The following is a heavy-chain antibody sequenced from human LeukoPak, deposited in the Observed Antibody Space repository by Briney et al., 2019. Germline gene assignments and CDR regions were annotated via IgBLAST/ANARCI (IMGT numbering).Heavy chain of an antibody. CDR2: IYYTGHN. Sequence: SQTLSLTCTVSGGSVSSSTYYWGWIRQPPGKGLEWIASIYYTGHNYYNPSLKSRVTISVDTSKNHFSLSLNSVTAADTAVYYCARQQCNGGSCYSRAIWFDPWGQGTLVSVSS. CDR1: GGSVSSSTYY. J-gene: IGHJ5*02. CDR3: ARQQCNGGSCYSRAIWFDP. D-gene: IGHD2-15*01. V-gene: IGHV4-39*01.